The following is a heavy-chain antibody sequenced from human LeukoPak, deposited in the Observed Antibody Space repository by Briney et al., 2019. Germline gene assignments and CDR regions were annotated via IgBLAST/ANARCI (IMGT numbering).Heavy chain of an antibody. CDR3: AKLGGWSVAYDAFDI. Sequence: GGSLRLSCAASGFTFSSYAMSWVRQAPGKGLEWVSAISGSGGSTYYADSVKGRFTISRDNSKNTLYLQMNSLRPDDTAVYYCAKLGGWSVAYDAFDIWGQGTMVTVSS. V-gene: IGHV3-23*01. CDR1: GFTFSSYA. CDR2: ISGSGGST. J-gene: IGHJ3*02. D-gene: IGHD6-19*01.